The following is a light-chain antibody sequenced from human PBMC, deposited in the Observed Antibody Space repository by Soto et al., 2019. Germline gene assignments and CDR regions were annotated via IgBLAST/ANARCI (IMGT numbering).Light chain of an antibody. CDR1: RSNIGGGY. CDR3: AACDDRLSGLV. J-gene: IGLJ3*02. V-gene: IGLV1-47*01. Sequence: QSVLTQPPSASGTPGQRGTISCSGSRSNIGGGYVYWYHQLPGTAPKLLIYRGDQRPSGVPDRISASRSGTSASLAIVGLRSEDEAGYYCAACDDRLSGLVFGGGTKLTVL. CDR2: RGD.